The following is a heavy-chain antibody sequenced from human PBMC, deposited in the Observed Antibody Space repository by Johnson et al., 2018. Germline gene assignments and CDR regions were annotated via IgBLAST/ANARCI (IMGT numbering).Heavy chain of an antibody. D-gene: IGHD5-24*01. CDR2: MNPNSGNT. CDR1: GYTFTSYD. J-gene: IGHJ3*02. V-gene: IGHV1-8*01. Sequence: QVQLVESGAEVKKPGASVKVSCRASGYTFTSYDINWVRQAPGQGLEWMGWMNPNSGNTGYTQKFQGRVTMTRDTSISTAYMELSSLRSEDTAMYYGAREPLEMAVITVGAYDIWGQGTMVTVSS. CDR3: AREPLEMAVITVGAYDI.